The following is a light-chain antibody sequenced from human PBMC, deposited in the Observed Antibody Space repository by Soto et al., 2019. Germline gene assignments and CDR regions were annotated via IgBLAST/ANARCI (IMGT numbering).Light chain of an antibody. J-gene: IGLJ2*01. CDR3: CSYAGGSTGV. CDR1: SSDVGNYNL. Sequence: QLVLTQPASVSGSPGQSITISCTGTSSDVGNYNLVSWYQQHPGKAPKLMIYDGSQRPSGVSNRFSGSKSGNTASLTISGLQTEDEADYHCCSYAGGSTGVFGGGTKVTVL. V-gene: IGLV2-23*01. CDR2: DGS.